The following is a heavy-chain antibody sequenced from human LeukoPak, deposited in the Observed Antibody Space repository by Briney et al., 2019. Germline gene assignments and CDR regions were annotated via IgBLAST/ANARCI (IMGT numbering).Heavy chain of an antibody. CDR1: GFTFSDHY. CDR2: TRNKANSYTT. D-gene: IGHD6-19*01. J-gene: IGHJ4*02. CDR3: ARGSGWYTGFDY. V-gene: IGHV3-72*01. Sequence: GSLRLSCAASGFTFSDHYMDWVRQAPGKGLEWVGRTRNKANSYTTEYAASVKGRFTISRDDSKNSLYLQMNSLKTEDTAVYYCARGSGWYTGFDYWGQGTLVTVSS.